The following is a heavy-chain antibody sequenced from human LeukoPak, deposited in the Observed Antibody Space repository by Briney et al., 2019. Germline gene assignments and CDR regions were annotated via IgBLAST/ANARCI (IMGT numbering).Heavy chain of an antibody. CDR2: ISSSSSTI. CDR3: AREKEGYSSSWYDY. Sequence: GGPLRLLCAACGFTFNSYSMKWVRQAPGKGVEGVSYISSSSSTIYYADSVKGRFTISRDNAKNSLYLQMNSLRAEDTAVYYCAREKEGYSSSWYDYWGQGTLVTVSS. J-gene: IGHJ4*02. V-gene: IGHV3-48*01. D-gene: IGHD6-13*01. CDR1: GFTFNSYS.